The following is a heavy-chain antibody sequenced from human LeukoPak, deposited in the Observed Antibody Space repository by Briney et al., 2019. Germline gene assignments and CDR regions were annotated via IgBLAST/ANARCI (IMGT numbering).Heavy chain of an antibody. CDR1: GFTFSSYS. J-gene: IGHJ5*02. Sequence: GGSLRLSCAASGFTFSSYSMNWVRQAPGKGLEWISYISSSSSTIYDADSVKGRFTISRDNAKNSLYLQMNSLRAEDTAVYYCARGAFPDYYDSWFDPWGQGTLVTVSS. CDR2: ISSSSSTI. CDR3: ARGAFPDYYDSWFDP. D-gene: IGHD3-22*01. V-gene: IGHV3-48*01.